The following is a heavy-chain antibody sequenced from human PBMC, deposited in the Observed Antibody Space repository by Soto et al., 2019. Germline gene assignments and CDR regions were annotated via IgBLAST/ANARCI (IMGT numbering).Heavy chain of an antibody. Sequence: QVQLVQSGAEVKKPGASVKVSCKASGYTFTNYIITWVRKAPGQGLEWMGWIIGYNGNTTYAQNFQGRVTMTADTSTSTAYMDLRSLRSDDTAVYYGARQPADSTSIDAFDIWCHGTMVTVSS. CDR1: GYTFTNYI. V-gene: IGHV1-18*01. CDR2: IIGYNGNT. J-gene: IGHJ3*02. CDR3: ARQPADSTSIDAFDI. D-gene: IGHD6-6*01.